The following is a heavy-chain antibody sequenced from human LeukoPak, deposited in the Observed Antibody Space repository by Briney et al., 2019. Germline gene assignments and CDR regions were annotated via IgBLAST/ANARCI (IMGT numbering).Heavy chain of an antibody. CDR3: ARMQLFGLGNYYYYYMDV. CDR1: GFTFSAYS. J-gene: IGHJ6*03. D-gene: IGHD3/OR15-3a*01. Sequence: GGSLRLSCAASGFTFSAYSMNWVRQAPGKGLGWVSSIGSSGTYIYYGDSTKGRFTISRDNAKNSLFLQMDSLSVEDTAVYYCARMQLFGLGNYYYYYMDVWGKGTTVTVSS. CDR2: IGSSGTYI. V-gene: IGHV3-21*01.